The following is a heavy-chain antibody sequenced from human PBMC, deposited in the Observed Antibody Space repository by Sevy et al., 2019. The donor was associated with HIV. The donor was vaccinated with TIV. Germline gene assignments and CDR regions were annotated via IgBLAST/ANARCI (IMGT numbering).Heavy chain of an antibody. CDR1: GGIFSSHA. Sequence: ASVKVSCKASGGIFSSHAISWVQQAPGQGLEWMGGDIPIFGTSNYARKFQGRVTITADISATTAYMELSGLRPNDTAVYYCARPPLHKTGHGYFQHWGQGTLVTVSS. D-gene: IGHD6-13*01. CDR3: ARPPLHKTGHGYFQH. V-gene: IGHV1-69*06. CDR2: DIPIFGTS. J-gene: IGHJ1*01.